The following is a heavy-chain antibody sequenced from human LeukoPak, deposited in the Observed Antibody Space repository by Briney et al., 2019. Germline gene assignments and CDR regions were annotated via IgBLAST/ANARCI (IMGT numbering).Heavy chain of an antibody. V-gene: IGHV3-74*01. CDR2: INSDGSST. CDR1: GFTFSSYW. D-gene: IGHD1-26*01. CDR3: ARDLLGNSGSYLRHPNGPPFDY. J-gene: IGHJ4*02. Sequence: PGGSLRLSCAASGFTFSSYWMHWVRQAPGKGLVWASRINSDGSSTSYADSVKGRFTISRDNAKNTLYLQMNSLRAEDTAVYYCARDLLGNSGSYLRHPNGPPFDYWGQGTLVTVSS.